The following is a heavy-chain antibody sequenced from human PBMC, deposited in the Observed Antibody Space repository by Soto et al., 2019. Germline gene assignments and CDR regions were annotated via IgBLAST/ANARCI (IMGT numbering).Heavy chain of an antibody. CDR1: GFSLSTSGVG. V-gene: IGHV2-5*01. CDR3: AHRPLAVAAVSYYFGY. CDR2: IFCNDDK. J-gene: IGHJ4*02. Sequence: QITLKESGPTLVKPTQTLTLTCTFSGFSLSTSGVGVGWIRQPPATALEWLALIFCNDDKRYSPSLQSRLAITKDTSNNQVVLTMTHMDPVDTATYYCAHRPLAVAAVSYYFGYWGQGALVTFSS. D-gene: IGHD6-19*01.